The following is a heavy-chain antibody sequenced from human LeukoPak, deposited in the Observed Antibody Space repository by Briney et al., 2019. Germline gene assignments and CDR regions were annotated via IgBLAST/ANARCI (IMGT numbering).Heavy chain of an antibody. CDR3: ARNAPPGWSGYYYYMDV. CDR2: ISPYNGNT. D-gene: IGHD3-3*01. CDR1: GYTFTSYG. V-gene: IGHV1-18*01. J-gene: IGHJ6*03. Sequence: ASVKVSCKPSGYTFTSYGITWVRQAPGQGLEWMGWISPYNGNTNYAQKLQGRVTMTTDTSTSTAYMELRSLRSDDTAVYYCARNAPPGWSGYYYYMDVWGTGTTVTVSS.